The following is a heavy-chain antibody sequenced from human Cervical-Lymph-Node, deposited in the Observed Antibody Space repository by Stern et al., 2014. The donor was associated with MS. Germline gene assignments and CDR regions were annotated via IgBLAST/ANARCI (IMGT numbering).Heavy chain of an antibody. D-gene: IGHD1-1*01. J-gene: IGHJ4*02. Sequence: EMQLVESGGGVIQPGGSLRLSRTASGFTVSRDYMTWVRQAPGKGLEWVSLITNVGSTFYTDSVKGRFTISRDDSKNTVYLHMTSLRAEDTAMYYCARDTSSPERSDWWGQGTLVTVSS. CDR3: ARDTSSPERSDW. V-gene: IGHV3-53*01. CDR2: ITNVGST. CDR1: GFTVSRDY.